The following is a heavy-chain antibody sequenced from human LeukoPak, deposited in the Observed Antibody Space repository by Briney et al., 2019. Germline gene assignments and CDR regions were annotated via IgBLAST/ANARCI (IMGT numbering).Heavy chain of an antibody. CDR1: GGSISSGDYY. CDR3: ARETYYYDSSGYYSNDAFYI. D-gene: IGHD3-22*01. Sequence: SQTLSLTRTVSGGSISSGDYYWSWTRQPPGKGLEWIGYIYYSGSTYYNPSLKSRVTISVDTSKNQFSLKLSSVTAADTAVYYCARETYYYDSSGYYSNDAFYISGEGTMVTVSS. J-gene: IGHJ3*02. V-gene: IGHV4-30-4*01. CDR2: IYYSGST.